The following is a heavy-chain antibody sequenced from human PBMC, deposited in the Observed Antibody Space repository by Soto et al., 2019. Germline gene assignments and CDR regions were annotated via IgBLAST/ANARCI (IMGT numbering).Heavy chain of an antibody. CDR3: ARVPIRVPRWSYGGYYYYGMDV. Sequence: GGSLRLSCAGSGFTFTTYWMTWVRQAPGKGLEWVATIKQDGSEKYYVGSVKGRFTISRENAKNSLYLQMNSLRAEDTAVYYCARVPIRVPRWSYGGYYYYGMDVWGQGTTVTVSS. D-gene: IGHD5-18*01. J-gene: IGHJ6*02. V-gene: IGHV3-7*03. CDR2: IKQDGSEK. CDR1: GFTFTTYW.